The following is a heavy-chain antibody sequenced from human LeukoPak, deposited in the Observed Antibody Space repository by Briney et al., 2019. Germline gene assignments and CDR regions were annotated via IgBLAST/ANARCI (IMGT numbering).Heavy chain of an antibody. D-gene: IGHD6-6*01. CDR1: GGSISSSSYY. CDR3: ARGEYSSSSGENYYYYMDV. Sequence: SETLSLTCTVSGGSISSSSYYWGWIRQPPGKGLEWIGSIYYSGSTYYNPSLKGRVTISVDTSKNQFSLKLSSVTAADTAVYYCARGEYSSSSGENYYYYMDVWGKGTTVTVSS. CDR2: IYYSGST. V-gene: IGHV4-39*07. J-gene: IGHJ6*03.